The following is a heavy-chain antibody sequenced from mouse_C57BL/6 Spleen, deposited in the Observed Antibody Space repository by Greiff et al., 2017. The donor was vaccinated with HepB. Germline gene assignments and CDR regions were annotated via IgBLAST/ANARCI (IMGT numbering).Heavy chain of an antibody. Sequence: EVKLMESGGGLVQPGGSLSLSCAASGFTFTDYYMSWVRQPPGKALEWLGFIRNKANGYTTEYSASVKGRFTISRDNSQSILYLQMNALRAEDSATYYCASYKHGSTFDYWGQGTTLTVSS. CDR2: IRNKANGYTT. D-gene: IGHD1-1*01. J-gene: IGHJ2*01. V-gene: IGHV7-3*01. CDR1: GFTFTDYY. CDR3: ASYKHGSTFDY.